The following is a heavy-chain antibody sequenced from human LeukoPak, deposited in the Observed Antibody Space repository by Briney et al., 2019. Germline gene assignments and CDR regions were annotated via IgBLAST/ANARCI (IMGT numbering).Heavy chain of an antibody. CDR1: GYTFTSYD. J-gene: IGHJ1*01. D-gene: IGHD6-13*01. V-gene: IGHV1-46*01. CDR3: ARGGSSWYRGSFQH. CDR2: INPSGGST. Sequence: ASVKVSCKASGYTFTSYDMHWVRQAPGQGLEWMGIINPSGGSTSYAQIFQGRVTMTRDTSTNTVYMGLSSLRSEDTAVYYCARGGSSWYRGSFQHWGQGTLVTVSS.